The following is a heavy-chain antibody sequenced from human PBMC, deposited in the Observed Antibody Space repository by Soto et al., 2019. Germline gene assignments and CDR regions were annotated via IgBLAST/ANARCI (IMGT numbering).Heavy chain of an antibody. V-gene: IGHV3-23*01. CDR2: ISGSGGST. CDR3: AKSSTSLAPQAFDAFDI. Sequence: GGSLRLSCAASGFTFSSYAMSWVRQAPGKGLEWVSAISGSGGSTYYADSVKGRFTISRDNSKNTLYLQMNSLRAEDTAVYYCAKSSTSLAPQAFDAFDIWGQGTMVTVSS. CDR1: GFTFSSYA. J-gene: IGHJ3*02. D-gene: IGHD2-2*01.